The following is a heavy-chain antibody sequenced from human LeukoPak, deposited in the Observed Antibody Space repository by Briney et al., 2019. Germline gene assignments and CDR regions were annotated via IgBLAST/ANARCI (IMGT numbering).Heavy chain of an antibody. CDR3: TTDAFGGYGDQDFDY. D-gene: IGHD3-16*01. V-gene: IGHV3-15*01. CDR1: GFTFSNVR. J-gene: IGHJ4*02. CDR2: IKSKTDGRTK. Sequence: GGSLRLSCSASGFTFSNVRMSWVRQAPGKGLEWVGRIKSKTDGRTKDYAEPAKGRFTISRDDSKNTLYLQMNSLKTEDTAVYYCTTDAFGGYGDQDFDYWGEGTLVTVSS.